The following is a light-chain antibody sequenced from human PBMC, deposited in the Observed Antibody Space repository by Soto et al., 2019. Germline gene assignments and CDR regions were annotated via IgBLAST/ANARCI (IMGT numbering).Light chain of an antibody. CDR2: DVS. CDR1: SSDIGDYNY. V-gene: IGLV2-11*01. Sequence: QSVLTQPRSVSGSPGQSVTISCTGTSSDIGDYNYVSWYQQHPGKAPKLMIYDVSKWPSGVPDRFSGSKSGNTASLTISGLQADDEAVYYCCSFAGTNSFVFGTGTKLTVL. J-gene: IGLJ1*01. CDR3: CSFAGTNSFV.